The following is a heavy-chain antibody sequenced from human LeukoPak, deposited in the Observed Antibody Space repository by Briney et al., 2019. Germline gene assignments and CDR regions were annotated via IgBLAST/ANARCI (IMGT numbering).Heavy chain of an antibody. Sequence: GGSLRLSCAASGFTVSTNYMSWVRQAPGKGLDWVSVIYASGDTFYADSAKGRFTISRDNSKNTLYLQMNNLRAEDTAVYYCARGTFSGDDAFDIWGQGTMVTVSS. CDR3: ARGTFSGDDAFDI. CDR2: IYASGDT. V-gene: IGHV3-53*01. CDR1: GFTVSTNY. J-gene: IGHJ3*02. D-gene: IGHD6-19*01.